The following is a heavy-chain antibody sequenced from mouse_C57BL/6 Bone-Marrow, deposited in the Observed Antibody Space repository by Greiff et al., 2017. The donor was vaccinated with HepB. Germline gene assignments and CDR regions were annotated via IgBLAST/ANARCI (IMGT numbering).Heavy chain of an antibody. D-gene: IGHD2-5*01. CDR1: GFTFSDYG. V-gene: IGHV5-17*01. Sequence: EVQVVESGGGLVKPGGSLKLSCAASGFTFSDYGMHWVRQAPEKGLEWVAYISSGSSTIYYADTVKGRFTISRDNAKNTLFLQMTSLRSEDTAMYYCARGAYYSNCYAMDYWGQGTSVTVSS. CDR3: ARGAYYSNCYAMDY. J-gene: IGHJ4*01. CDR2: ISSGSSTI.